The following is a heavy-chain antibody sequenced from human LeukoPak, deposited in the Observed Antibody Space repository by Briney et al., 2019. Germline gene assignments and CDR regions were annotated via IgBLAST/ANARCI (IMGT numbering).Heavy chain of an antibody. Sequence: PSETLSLTCTVSGGSISSSSYYWGWIRQPPGKGLEWIGSIYYSGSTYYNPSLKSRLTISVETSKNQFSLKLSSVTAADTAVYYCARRGYCSSTSCYAESDWFDPWGQGTLVTVSS. V-gene: IGHV4-39*01. CDR3: ARRGYCSSTSCYAESDWFDP. CDR1: GGSISSSSYY. CDR2: IYYSGST. J-gene: IGHJ5*02. D-gene: IGHD2-2*03.